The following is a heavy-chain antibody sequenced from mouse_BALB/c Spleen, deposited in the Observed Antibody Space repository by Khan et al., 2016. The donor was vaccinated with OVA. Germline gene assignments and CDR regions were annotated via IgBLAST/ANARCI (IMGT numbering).Heavy chain of an antibody. J-gene: IGHJ3*01. CDR3: TRSGYGSFAY. CDR1: GYTFTSYY. CDR2: INPSNGGT. Sequence: QVQLQQSGAELVTPGASVKLSCKASGYTFTSYYMYWVKQRPGQGLEWIGEINPSNGGTNFNEKFKSKATLTVDKSSSTAYMQLSSLTSEDSAVYYCTRSGYGSFAYWGQGTLVTVSA. V-gene: IGHV1-53*01. D-gene: IGHD2-2*01.